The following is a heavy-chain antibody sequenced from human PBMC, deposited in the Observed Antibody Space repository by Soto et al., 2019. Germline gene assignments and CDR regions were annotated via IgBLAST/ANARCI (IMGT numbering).Heavy chain of an antibody. D-gene: IGHD4-17*01. CDR3: AKGAPVTTGTYDFDY. CDR1: EFTFSNYV. J-gene: IGHJ4*02. Sequence: EVQLLESGGGLVQPGGSLRLSCAASEFTFSNYVMNWVRQAPGKGLEWVSSISGSGGGIYSADSVKGRFIVSRDISRNTLYLQMNSLRAEDTAVYYCAKGAPVTTGTYDFDYWGQGTPVTVSS. V-gene: IGHV3-23*01. CDR2: ISGSGGGI.